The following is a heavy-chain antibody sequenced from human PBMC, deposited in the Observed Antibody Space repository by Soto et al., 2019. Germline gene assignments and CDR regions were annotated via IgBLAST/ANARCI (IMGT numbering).Heavy chain of an antibody. D-gene: IGHD2-2*01. Sequence: QVQLQESGPGLVKPSETLSLTCTVSGGSISSYYWSWIRQPPGKGLEWIGYIYYSGSTNYNPSLKSRVTISVDTSKNQFSLKLSSVTAADTAVYYCARLYCSSTSCSTTDLDYWGQGTLVNVSS. CDR1: GGSISSYY. J-gene: IGHJ4*02. CDR2: IYYSGST. V-gene: IGHV4-59*08. CDR3: ARLYCSSTSCSTTDLDY.